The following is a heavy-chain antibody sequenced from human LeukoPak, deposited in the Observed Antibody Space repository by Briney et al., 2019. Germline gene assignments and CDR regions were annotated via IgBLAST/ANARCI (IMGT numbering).Heavy chain of an antibody. CDR1: GGTFSSYA. V-gene: IGHV1-69*01. Sequence: SVNVSCKASGGTFSSYAISWVRQAPGQGLEWMGGIIPIFGTANYAQKFQGRVTITADESTSTAYIELSSLRSEDTGVYYCARGWSSWSDAFDIWGQGTMVTVSS. CDR3: ARGWSSWSDAFDI. J-gene: IGHJ3*02. CDR2: IIPIFGTA. D-gene: IGHD6-13*01.